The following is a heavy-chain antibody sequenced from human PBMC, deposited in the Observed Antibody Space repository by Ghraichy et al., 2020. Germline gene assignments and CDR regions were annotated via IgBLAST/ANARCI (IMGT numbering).Heavy chain of an antibody. Sequence: GGSLRLSCAASGFTVSSNYMSWVRQAPGKGLEWVSVIYSGGSTYYADSVKGRFTISRDNSKNTLYLQMNSLRAEDTAVYYCARIVDYRLYYYYYMDVWGKGTTVTVSS. J-gene: IGHJ6*03. D-gene: IGHD4-11*01. CDR1: GFTVSSNY. CDR3: ARIVDYRLYYYYYMDV. CDR2: IYSGGST. V-gene: IGHV3-53*01.